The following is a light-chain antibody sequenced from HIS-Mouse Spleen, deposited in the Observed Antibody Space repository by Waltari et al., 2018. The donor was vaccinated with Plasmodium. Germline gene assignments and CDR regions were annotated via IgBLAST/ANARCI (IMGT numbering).Light chain of an antibody. V-gene: IGLV1-44*01. Sequence: QSVLTQPPSASGTPGQRVTISCSGSSSNIGSNTVNWYQQLPGTAPKLLIYSNNHRPSGVPDRVSGSKSGTSASLAISGLQSEDEADYYGAAWDDSLNGYVFGTGTKVTVL. CDR2: SNN. CDR3: AAWDDSLNGYV. J-gene: IGLJ1*01. CDR1: SSNIGSNT.